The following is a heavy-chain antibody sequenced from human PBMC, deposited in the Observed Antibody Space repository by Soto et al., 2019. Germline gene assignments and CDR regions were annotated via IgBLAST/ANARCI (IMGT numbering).Heavy chain of an antibody. J-gene: IGHJ4*02. CDR3: ARQKYYYDTSGYFMPDY. D-gene: IGHD3-22*01. CDR1: GYTFTSYG. CDR2: ISAYNGNT. V-gene: IGHV1-18*04. Sequence: ASVKVSCKASGYTFTSYGISWVRQAPEQGLEWMGWISAYNGNTNYPQKFQGRVTMTTDTSTSTAYMELRSLRSDDTAVYYCARQKYYYDTSGYFMPDYWGQGTQVTVSS.